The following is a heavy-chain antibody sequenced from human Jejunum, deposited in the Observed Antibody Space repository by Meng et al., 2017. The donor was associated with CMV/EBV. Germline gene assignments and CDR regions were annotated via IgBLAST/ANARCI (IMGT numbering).Heavy chain of an antibody. CDR2: SSWNSGSI. CDR3: AKESQQLVLDY. Sequence: AASGFTFDDYAMHWVRQAPGKGLEWVSGSSWNSGSIGYADSVKGRFTISRDNAKNSLYLQMNSLRAEDTALYYCAKESQQLVLDYWGQGTRVTVSS. CDR1: GFTFDDYA. J-gene: IGHJ4*02. V-gene: IGHV3-9*01. D-gene: IGHD6-6*01.